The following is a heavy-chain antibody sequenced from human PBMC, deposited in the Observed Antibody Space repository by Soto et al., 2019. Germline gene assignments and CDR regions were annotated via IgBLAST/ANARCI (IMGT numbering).Heavy chain of an antibody. J-gene: IGHJ3*02. CDR1: GYTFTSYC. D-gene: IGHD3-22*01. Sequence: ASVKVSCKASGYTFTSYCIHWVRQAPGQRLEWTGWINAGNGNTKYSEKFQGRVTITRDTSASTAYMELSSLRSEDTAVYYCARANYYDSNGYYYPIWGQGTMVTVSS. CDR2: INAGNGNT. V-gene: IGHV1-3*01. CDR3: ARANYYDSNGYYYPI.